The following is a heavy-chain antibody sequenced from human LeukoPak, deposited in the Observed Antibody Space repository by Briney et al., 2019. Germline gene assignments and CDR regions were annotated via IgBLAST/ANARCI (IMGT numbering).Heavy chain of an antibody. D-gene: IGHD3-10*01. J-gene: IGHJ4*02. CDR1: GYSFTSYY. V-gene: IGHV1-46*01. CDR2: IDPSGGST. Sequence: ASVKVSCKASGYSFTSYYMHWVRQAPGQGLEWMGIIDPSGGSTNYAQKFQGRITMTGDTSTSTVYMELSSLRSEDTAIYYCASLGSGSSPIIDFDFWGQGTLVTVSS. CDR3: ASLGSGSSPIIDFDF.